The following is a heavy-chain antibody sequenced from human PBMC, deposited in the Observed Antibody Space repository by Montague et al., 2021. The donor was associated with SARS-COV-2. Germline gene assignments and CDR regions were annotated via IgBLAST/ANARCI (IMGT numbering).Heavy chain of an antibody. CDR1: GFTFSDYG. J-gene: IGHJ6*02. CDR2: ISYDGTNK. V-gene: IGHV3-30*03. D-gene: IGHD6-19*01. CDR3: ARGSTGWYAIFGHYGMDV. Sequence: SLRLSCAASGFTFSDYGIHWVRQAPGKGLEWVAVISYDGTNKYYADSVKGRFTISRDNSKNTLYLQMNSLRAEDTAVYYCARGSTGWYAIFGHYGMDVWGQGTTVTVSS.